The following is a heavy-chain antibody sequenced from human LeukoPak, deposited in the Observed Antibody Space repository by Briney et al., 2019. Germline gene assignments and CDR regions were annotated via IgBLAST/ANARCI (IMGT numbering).Heavy chain of an antibody. V-gene: IGHV4-39*07. CDR1: GGSISSSSYY. J-gene: IGHJ4*02. D-gene: IGHD6-6*01. CDR3: ARGGRVEYSSYTIDY. Sequence: RSSETLSLTCTVSGGSISSSSYYWGWIRQPPGKGLEWIGSIYYSGSTYYNPSLKSRVTISVDTSKNQFSLKLSSVTAADTAVYYCARGGRVEYSSYTIDYWGQGTLVTVSS. CDR2: IYYSGST.